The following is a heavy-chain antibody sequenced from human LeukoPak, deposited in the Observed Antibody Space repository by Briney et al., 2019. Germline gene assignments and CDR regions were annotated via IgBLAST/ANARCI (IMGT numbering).Heavy chain of an antibody. Sequence: GGSLRLSCAASGFTFSSYSMNWVRQAPGKGLEWVSSISSSSSYIYYADSVKGRFTISRDNAKNSLYLQMNSLRAEDTAVYYCARDRGVDWQYFDYWGQGTLVTVSP. CDR2: ISSSSSYI. V-gene: IGHV3-21*01. D-gene: IGHD3-9*01. CDR1: GFTFSSYS. J-gene: IGHJ4*02. CDR3: ARDRGVDWQYFDY.